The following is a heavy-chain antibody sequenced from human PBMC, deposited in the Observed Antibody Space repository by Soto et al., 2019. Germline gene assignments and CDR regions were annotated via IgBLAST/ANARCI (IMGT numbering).Heavy chain of an antibody. CDR3: AKDLVCSGGSGPLAS. Sequence: EVQLLESGGGLVQPGGSLRLSCAASGFTFSSYAMSWVRQAPGKGLEWVSAISGSGGSTYYEDSVKGRFTISRDNSKNTLYLQMTSLRAEDTAVYYWAKDLVCSGGSGPLASWGKGTRVTVS. J-gene: IGHJ5*02. D-gene: IGHD2-15*01. V-gene: IGHV3-23*01. CDR1: GFTFSSYA. CDR2: ISGSGGST.